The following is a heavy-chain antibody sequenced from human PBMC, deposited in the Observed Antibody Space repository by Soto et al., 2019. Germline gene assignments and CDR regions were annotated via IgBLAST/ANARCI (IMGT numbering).Heavy chain of an antibody. D-gene: IGHD1-26*01. Sequence: QVQLEQSGAEVKKPGASVKVSCKASGYTFTYYGISWVRQAAGQGLEWLGWISPYDGNTTYAQRLQDRITMTTDTSTSTAYMELRRVRFDDTAVYYCAREAGSGSSYPENYWGQGTLVTVS. CDR3: AREAGSGSSYPENY. CDR2: ISPYDGNT. V-gene: IGHV1-18*04. J-gene: IGHJ4*02. CDR1: GYTFTYYG.